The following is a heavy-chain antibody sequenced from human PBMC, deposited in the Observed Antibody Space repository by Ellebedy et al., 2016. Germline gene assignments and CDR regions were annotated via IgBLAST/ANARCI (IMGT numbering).Heavy chain of an antibody. CDR3: ARGRLRYFDWLSPPWLY. Sequence: SETLSLTXTVSGGSISSYYWSWIRQPPGKGLEWIGYIYYSGSTNYNPSLKSRVTISVDTSKNQFSLKLSSVTAADTAVYYCARGRLRYFDWLSPPWLYWGQGTLVTVSS. V-gene: IGHV4-59*12. J-gene: IGHJ4*02. CDR1: GGSISSYY. D-gene: IGHD3-9*01. CDR2: IYYSGST.